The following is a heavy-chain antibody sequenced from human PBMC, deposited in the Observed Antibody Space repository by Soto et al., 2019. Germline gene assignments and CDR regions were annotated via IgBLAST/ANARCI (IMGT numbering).Heavy chain of an antibody. D-gene: IGHD1-26*01. CDR1: GYSFTSYW. CDR2: IYPGDSDT. V-gene: IGHV5-51*01. J-gene: IGHJ6*02. Sequence: GKSLKISCKGSGYSFTSYWIGWVRQMPGKGLEWMGIIYPGDSDTRYSPSFQGQVTISADKSISTAYLQWSSLKASDTAMYYCARHGSGSYYYYYGMDVWGQGTTVTVSS. CDR3: ARHGSGSYYYYYGMDV.